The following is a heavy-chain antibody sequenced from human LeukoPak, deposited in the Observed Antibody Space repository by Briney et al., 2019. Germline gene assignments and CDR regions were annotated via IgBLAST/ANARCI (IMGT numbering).Heavy chain of an antibody. CDR2: ISGYYGNT. CDR3: ATRGPVGGGWGFDY. J-gene: IGHJ4*02. D-gene: IGHD6-19*01. CDR1: GYTFTIYG. V-gene: IGHV1-18*01. Sequence: ASVTVSFKASGYTFTIYGISWVRQAPGQGLEWMGWISGYYGNTDSAQNLQGRVTMTRDTSPSTAYMELRGLTSDATAVYYCATRGPVGGGWGFDYWGQGTLVTVSS.